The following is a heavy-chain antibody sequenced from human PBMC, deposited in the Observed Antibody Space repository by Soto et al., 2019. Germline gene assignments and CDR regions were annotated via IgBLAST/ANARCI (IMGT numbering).Heavy chain of an antibody. CDR3: ARVGVVVAVTLILYYHYYYMDV. CDR2: MNPNSGNT. J-gene: IGHJ6*03. Sequence: ASVKVSCKASGYTFTSYDINWVRQATGRGLEWMGWMNPNSGNTGYAQKFQGRVTMTRNTSISTAYMELSSLRSEDTAVYYCARVGVVVAVTLILYYHYYYMDVRGKGTSVTVFS. CDR1: GYTFTSYD. V-gene: IGHV1-8*01. D-gene: IGHD2-15*01.